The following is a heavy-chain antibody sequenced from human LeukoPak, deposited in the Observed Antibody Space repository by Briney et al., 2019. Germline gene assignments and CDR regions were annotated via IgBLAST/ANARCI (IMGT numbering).Heavy chain of an antibody. Sequence: GGSLRLSCAASTFTFSSYNMNWVRQAPGKGLEWVSSISSSGTYIYYRDSVKGRFTISRDNAENSLYLEMNSLRVEDTAVYYCARGYGDFRVEGRYFYSWGQGTLVTVSS. V-gene: IGHV3-21*04. CDR2: ISSSGTYI. CDR3: ARGYGDFRVEGRYFYS. CDR1: TFTFSSYN. J-gene: IGHJ4*02. D-gene: IGHD4-17*01.